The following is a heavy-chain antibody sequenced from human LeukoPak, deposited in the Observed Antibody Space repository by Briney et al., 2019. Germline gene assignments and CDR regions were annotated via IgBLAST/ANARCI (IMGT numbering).Heavy chain of an antibody. Sequence: GESLKISCKGSGYSFANFYIAWVRLMPGKGLEWMGIISSGDSDTRYSPSFQGQVTISADKSISTAYLQWSSLKASDTATYYCARLLVGTNSALDYWGQGTLVAVSS. J-gene: IGHJ4*02. CDR2: ISSGDSDT. V-gene: IGHV5-51*01. CDR1: GYSFANFY. CDR3: ARLLVGTNSALDY. D-gene: IGHD1-26*01.